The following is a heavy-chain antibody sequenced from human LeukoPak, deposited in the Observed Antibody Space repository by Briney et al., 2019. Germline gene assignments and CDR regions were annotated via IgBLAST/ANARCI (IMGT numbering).Heavy chain of an antibody. V-gene: IGHV4-38-2*01. CDR2: IYHSGIT. J-gene: IGHJ4*02. CDR3: ARAPYSDIGGYRELDY. D-gene: IGHD3-22*01. CDR1: GYSISSGYH. Sequence: SETLSLTCAVSGYSISSGYHWGWVRQPPGKGLEWIGTIYHSGITQYDPSLKSRVTISVDTSRNQFSLKPTSVTAADTAVYYCARAPYSDIGGYRELDYWGQGTLVTVSS.